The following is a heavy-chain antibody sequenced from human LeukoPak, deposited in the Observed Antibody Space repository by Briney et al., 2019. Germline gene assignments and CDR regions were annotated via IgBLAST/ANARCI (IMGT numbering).Heavy chain of an antibody. CDR2: MNPNSGNT. Sequence: ASVKVSCKASAYTFTSYDINWVRQATGQGLEWMGWMNPNSGNTGYAQKSQGRATMTRNTSISTAYMELSSLRSEDTAVYYCARGGSIRIAALHYWGQGTLVTVSS. CDR1: AYTFTSYD. CDR3: ARGGSIRIAALHY. D-gene: IGHD6-6*01. J-gene: IGHJ4*02. V-gene: IGHV1-8*01.